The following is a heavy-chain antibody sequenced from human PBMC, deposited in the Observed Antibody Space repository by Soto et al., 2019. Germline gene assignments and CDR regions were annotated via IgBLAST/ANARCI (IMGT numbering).Heavy chain of an antibody. CDR3: ARRSYSGSDNYYKTWFDP. J-gene: IGHJ5*02. Sequence: GESLKISCKGSGYRFTSYWITWFRQMPGKGLEWMGRIDPSDSYTNYHPSFQGHVTISADKSISTAYLQWSSLKASDTAMYFCARRSYSGSDNYYKTWFDPWGKGTLVTVS. CDR2: IDPSDSYT. D-gene: IGHD3-10*01. CDR1: GYRFTSYW. V-gene: IGHV5-10-1*01.